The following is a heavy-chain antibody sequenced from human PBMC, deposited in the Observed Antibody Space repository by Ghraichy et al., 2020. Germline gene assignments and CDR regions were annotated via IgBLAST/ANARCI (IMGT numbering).Heavy chain of an antibody. V-gene: IGHV3-23*01. D-gene: IGHD2-21*02. CDR1: GFTFSAYV. Sequence: GSLRLSCAASGFTFSAYVMSWVRQTPGKGLEWVSDISGSGGSTNYADSVKGRFTISRDNSKNTLYLHMSSLRAEDTAVYYCAKWSTLTANWFDPRGQGTLVTVSS. J-gene: IGHJ5*02. CDR3: AKWSTLTANWFDP. CDR2: ISGSGGST.